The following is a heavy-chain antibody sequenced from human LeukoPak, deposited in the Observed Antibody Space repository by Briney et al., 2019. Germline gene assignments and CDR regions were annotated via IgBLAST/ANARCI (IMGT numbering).Heavy chain of an antibody. CDR1: GGSISSYY. Sequence: SETLSLTCTVSGGSISSYYWNWIRQPPGKGLEWIGYIYYTGSTNYNPSLKSRVTISVDTSKNQFSLKLNSVTAADTAAYYCATGGAYMGVWGKGTTVTISS. V-gene: IGHV4-59*01. CDR3: ATGGAYMGV. D-gene: IGHD1-26*01. J-gene: IGHJ6*03. CDR2: IYYTGST.